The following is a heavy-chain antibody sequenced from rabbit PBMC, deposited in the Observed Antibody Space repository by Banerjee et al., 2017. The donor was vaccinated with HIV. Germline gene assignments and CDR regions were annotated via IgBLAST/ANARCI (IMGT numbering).Heavy chain of an antibody. CDR2: INTISGDT. D-gene: IGHD3-1*01. Sequence: LVKPEGSLTLTCTASGFSFSNGYVMCWVRQAPGKGLEWIACINTISGDTVYATWAKGRFTISKASWTTVTLQMTSLTAADTASYFCARDGGLYSLDLWGQGTLVTVS. J-gene: IGHJ6*01. V-gene: IGHV1S45*01. CDR1: GFSFSNGYV. CDR3: ARDGGLYSLDL.